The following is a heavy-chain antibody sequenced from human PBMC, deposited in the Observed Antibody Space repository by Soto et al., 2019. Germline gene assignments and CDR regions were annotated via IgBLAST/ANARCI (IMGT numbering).Heavy chain of an antibody. V-gene: IGHV3-33*01. CDR1: GFTFSSYG. J-gene: IGHJ6*02. Sequence: GGSLRLSCVASGFTFSSYGMHWVRQAPGKGLEWVAVIWYDGSNKYYADSVKGRFTISRDNSKNTLYLQMNSLRAEDTAVYYCARVGVVREYGMDVWGQGTTVTVSS. CDR2: IWYDGSNK. D-gene: IGHD3-10*01. CDR3: ARVGVVREYGMDV.